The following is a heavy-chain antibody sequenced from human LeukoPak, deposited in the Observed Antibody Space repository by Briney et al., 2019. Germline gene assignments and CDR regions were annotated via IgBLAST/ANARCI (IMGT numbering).Heavy chain of an antibody. CDR2: ISASGGST. J-gene: IGHJ3*02. V-gene: IGHV3-23*01. CDR1: GFTFSIYA. D-gene: IGHD3-22*01. Sequence: PRGSLRLSCAASGFTFSIYAMSWVRPAPGKGLEWVSGISASGGSTYYAGSVRGPFTISRDNSNDTLYLQMNSLRAEDTDVYDCAKEAYDSSGSPQSAFDIWGQGTMVTVSS. CDR3: AKEAYDSSGSPQSAFDI.